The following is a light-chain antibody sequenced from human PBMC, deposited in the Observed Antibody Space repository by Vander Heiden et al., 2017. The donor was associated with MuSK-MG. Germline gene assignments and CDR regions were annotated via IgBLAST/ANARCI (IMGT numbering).Light chain of an antibody. CDR3: QQYDNLPIT. J-gene: IGKJ5*01. CDR2: DAS. CDR1: QDISNY. Sequence: DIQITPSPSSLSASVGDRVTITCQASQDISNYLNWYQQKPGKAPKLLIYDASNLETGVPSRVSGSGSGTDFTFTIRSLQPEDIATYYCQQYDNLPITFGQGTRLEIK. V-gene: IGKV1-33*01.